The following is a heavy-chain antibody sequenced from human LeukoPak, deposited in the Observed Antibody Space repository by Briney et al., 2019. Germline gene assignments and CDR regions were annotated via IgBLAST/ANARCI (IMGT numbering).Heavy chain of an antibody. CDR2: ISGSGGST. CDR1: GFTFSSYA. D-gene: IGHD3-10*01. Sequence: PGGSLRLSCAASGFTFSSYAMSWVRQAPGKGLEWVSAISGSGGSTYYADSVKGRFTISRDNSKSTLYLQMNSLRAEDTAVYYCALTGMVRGVIDAFDVWGQGTMVTVSS. V-gene: IGHV3-23*01. J-gene: IGHJ3*01. CDR3: ALTGMVRGVIDAFDV.